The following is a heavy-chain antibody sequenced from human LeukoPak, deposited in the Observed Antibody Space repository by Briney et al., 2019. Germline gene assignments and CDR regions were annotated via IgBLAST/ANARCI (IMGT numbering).Heavy chain of an antibody. D-gene: IGHD2-15*01. CDR3: AKSSGDDWYFDL. V-gene: IGHV3-30*18. J-gene: IGHJ2*01. CDR1: GFTFSSYA. CDR2: ISYDGSNK. Sequence: GGSLRLSCAASGFTFSSYAMHWVRQAPGKGLEWVAVISYDGSNKYYADSVKGRFTISRDNSKNTLYLQMNSLRAEDTAVYYCAKSSGDDWYFDLWGRGTLVTVSS.